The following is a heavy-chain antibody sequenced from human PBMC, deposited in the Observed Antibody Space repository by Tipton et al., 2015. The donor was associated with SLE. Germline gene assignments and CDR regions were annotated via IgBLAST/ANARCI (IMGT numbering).Heavy chain of an antibody. CDR1: GYSISSGYY. CDR3: ARHGDTAMGEGYFDY. V-gene: IGHV4-38-2*01. D-gene: IGHD5-18*01. CDR2: IYHSGST. Sequence: TLSLTCAVSGYSISSGYYWGWIRQPPGKGLEWIGSIYHSGSTYYNPSLKSRVTISVDTSKNQFSLKLSSVTAADTAVYYCARHGDTAMGEGYFDYWGQGTLVTVSS. J-gene: IGHJ4*02.